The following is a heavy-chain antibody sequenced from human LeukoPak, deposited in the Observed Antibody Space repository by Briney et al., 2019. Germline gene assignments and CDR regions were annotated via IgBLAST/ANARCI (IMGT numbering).Heavy chain of an antibody. J-gene: IGHJ6*03. CDR3: ARTPEPYSSGWYSYYYYYYYMDV. D-gene: IGHD6-19*01. Sequence: WASVKVSCKASGGTFTSYGISWVRQAPGQGLEWMGWISAYNGNTNYAQKLQGRVTMTTDTSTSTAYMELRSLRSDDTAVYYCARTPEPYSSGWYSYYYYYYYMDVWGKGTTVTISS. V-gene: IGHV1-18*01. CDR2: ISAYNGNT. CDR1: GGTFTSYG.